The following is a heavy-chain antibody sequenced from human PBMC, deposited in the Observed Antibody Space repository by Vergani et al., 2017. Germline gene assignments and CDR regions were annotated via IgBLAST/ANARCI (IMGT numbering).Heavy chain of an antibody. V-gene: IGHV3-NL1*01. J-gene: IGHJ4*02. CDR2: ISSDGGST. Sequence: QVQLVESGGGVVQPGRSLRLSCAASGFTFNQYGMHWVRQAPGKGLEWVSTISSDGGSTYYADSVKGRFTISRDNSKNTLSLQLNSLTAEDTAIYYCAGPQGTSAYYYGGFDYWGQGILVTVSS. CDR3: AGPQGTSAYYYGGFDY. D-gene: IGHD3-22*01. CDR1: GFTFNQYG.